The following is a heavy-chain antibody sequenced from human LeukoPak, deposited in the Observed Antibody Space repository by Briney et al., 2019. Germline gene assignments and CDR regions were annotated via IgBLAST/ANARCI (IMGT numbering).Heavy chain of an antibody. CDR1: GYTFTSYY. V-gene: IGHV1-46*01. CDR3: ASSEWFGEFFDY. CDR2: INPSRGST. Sequence: GASVKVSCKASGYTFTSYYMHWVRQAPGQGLEWMGIINPSRGSTSQAQTFQGRVTMTRDMSTSTVSMELSSLRAEDTAVYYCASSEWFGEFFDYWGQGTLVTVSS. D-gene: IGHD3-10*01. J-gene: IGHJ4*02.